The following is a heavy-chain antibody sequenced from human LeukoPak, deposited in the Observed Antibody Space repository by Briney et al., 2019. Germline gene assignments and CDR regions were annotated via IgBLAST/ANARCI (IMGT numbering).Heavy chain of an antibody. Sequence: SETLSLTCTVSGGSISSYYWSWIRQPPGKGLEWIGYIYYSGSTNYNPSLKSRVTISVDTSQNQFSLNLSSVTAADTAVYYCTIGTVANIFDYWGQGTLVTVSS. CDR1: GGSISSYY. CDR2: IYYSGST. CDR3: TIGTVANIFDY. D-gene: IGHD4-11*01. J-gene: IGHJ4*02. V-gene: IGHV4-59*01.